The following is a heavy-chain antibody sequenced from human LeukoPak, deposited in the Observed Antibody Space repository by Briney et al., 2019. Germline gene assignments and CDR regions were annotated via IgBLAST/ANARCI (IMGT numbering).Heavy chain of an antibody. CDR3: GRPTSDGSVEC. Sequence: GGCLSLSCPPFALIFASYWMHWVRPAPGRWLVWVSRVNTVGITTKYTDSREGRLTVSKDNAKNTLFHQMNSQRAEDTAMYSCGRPTSDGSVECWGQGTLVTVSS. CDR2: VNTVGITT. D-gene: IGHD5-24*01. CDR1: ALIFASYW. J-gene: IGHJ4*02. V-gene: IGHV3-74*03.